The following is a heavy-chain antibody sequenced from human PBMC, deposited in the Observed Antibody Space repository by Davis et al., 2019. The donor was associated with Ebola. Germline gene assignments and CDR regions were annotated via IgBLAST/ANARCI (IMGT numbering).Heavy chain of an antibody. CDR3: VKDTSNIWFDI. CDR2: LGTSADT. Sequence: GGSLRLSCAASGFIFRSYAMSWVRQAPGKGLEWVSTLGTSADTYYADSVKGRFTISRDNSKNTLYLQMNGLRVEDTAIYFCVKDTSNIWFDIWGQGTMVTVSS. CDR1: GFIFRSYA. V-gene: IGHV3-23*01. D-gene: IGHD1-26*01. J-gene: IGHJ3*02.